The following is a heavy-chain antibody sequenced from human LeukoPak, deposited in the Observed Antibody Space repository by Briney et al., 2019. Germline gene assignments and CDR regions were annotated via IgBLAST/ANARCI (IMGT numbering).Heavy chain of an antibody. V-gene: IGHV3-33*08. Sequence: GGSLRLSCAASGFTVSSNYMSWVRQVPGKGLEWVAVIWYDGSNKYYADSVKGRFTISRDNSKNTLYLQMNSLRAEDTAVYYCASPGLRDGYNFDAFDIWGQGTMVTVSS. CDR2: IWYDGSNK. CDR1: GFTVSSNY. D-gene: IGHD5-24*01. J-gene: IGHJ3*02. CDR3: ASPGLRDGYNFDAFDI.